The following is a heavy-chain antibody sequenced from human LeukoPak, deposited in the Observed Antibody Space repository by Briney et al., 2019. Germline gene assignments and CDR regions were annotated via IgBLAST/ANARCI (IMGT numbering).Heavy chain of an antibody. V-gene: IGHV3-23*01. D-gene: IGHD5-12*01. CDR2: ISGSGGST. Sequence: GGSLRLSCAASGFIFSNYGMSWVRQAPGKGLEWVSAISGSGGSTYYADSVKGRFTISRDNSKNTLYLQMNSLRAEDTAVYYCAKEKGRYSGYDPIDYWGQGTLVTVSS. CDR3: AKEKGRYSGYDPIDY. J-gene: IGHJ4*02. CDR1: GFIFSNYG.